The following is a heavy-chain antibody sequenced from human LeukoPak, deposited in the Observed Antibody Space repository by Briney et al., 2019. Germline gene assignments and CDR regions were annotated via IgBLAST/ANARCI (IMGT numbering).Heavy chain of an antibody. D-gene: IGHD6-19*01. CDR2: IYSGGST. V-gene: IGHV3-53*01. Sequence: GGSLRLSCAASGFTVSSNYMSWVRQAPGKGLEWVSVIYSGGSTYYADSVKGRFTISRDNSKNTLYLQMNSLRAEDTAVYYCARDRAYGYSSVWDFEYWGQGTLVTVSS. CDR3: ARDRAYGYSSVWDFEY. J-gene: IGHJ4*02. CDR1: GFTVSSNY.